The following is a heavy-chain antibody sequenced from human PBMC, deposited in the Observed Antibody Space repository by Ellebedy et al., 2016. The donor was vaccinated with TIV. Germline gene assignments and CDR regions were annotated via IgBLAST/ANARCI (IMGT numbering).Heavy chain of an antibody. V-gene: IGHV4-34*01. CDR1: GGSFSGYY. D-gene: IGHD6-19*01. J-gene: IGHJ4*02. CDR2: INQSGRT. CDR3: AEGRSGWYYFDY. Sequence: SETLSLTCAVYGGSFSGYYWSWIRQPPGKGLEWIGEINQSGRTNYNPSLDKGRVTISVDTPKNQFSLRLSSVTAADTAVYYCAEGRSGWYYFDYWGQGTPVTVSS.